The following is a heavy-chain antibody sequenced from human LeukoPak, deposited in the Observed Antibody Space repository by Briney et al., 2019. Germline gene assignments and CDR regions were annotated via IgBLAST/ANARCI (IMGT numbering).Heavy chain of an antibody. V-gene: IGHV5-51*01. CDR2: IYPGGSET. Sequence: GESLKISCKGLGYSFSSYWNAWVRQRPGKGLEWMGIIYPGGSETRYAPSCQGQVTISADSSTSTASLQWSSLRASDTAMYYCARASRDGYNQNFDHWGQGTLVTVSS. CDR3: ARASRDGYNQNFDH. CDR1: GYSFSSYW. D-gene: IGHD5-24*01. J-gene: IGHJ4*02.